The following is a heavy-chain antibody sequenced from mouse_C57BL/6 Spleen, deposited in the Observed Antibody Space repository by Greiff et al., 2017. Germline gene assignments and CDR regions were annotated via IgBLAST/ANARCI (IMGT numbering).Heavy chain of an antibody. CDR3: ARRGGYDDMDY. CDR2: IDPSDSET. J-gene: IGHJ4*01. Sequence: QVQLQQPGSELVRPGSSVKLSCKASGYTFTSYWMHWVKQRPIQGLEWIGNIDPSDSETHYNQKFKDKATLTVDKSSSTAYMQLSSLTSEDSAVYYCARRGGYDDMDYWGQGTSVTVAS. CDR1: GYTFTSYW. V-gene: IGHV1-52*01. D-gene: IGHD2-2*01.